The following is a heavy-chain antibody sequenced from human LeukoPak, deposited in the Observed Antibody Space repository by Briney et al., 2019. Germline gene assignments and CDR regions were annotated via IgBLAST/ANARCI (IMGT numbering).Heavy chain of an antibody. CDR2: ISAYNGNT. D-gene: IGHD3-10*01. V-gene: IGHV1-18*01. CDR3: ASWLWGVIGAFDI. Sequence: ASVKVSCKASGYTFSNYGVSWVRQAPGQGLECMGWISAYNGNTKYVEKFQGRVTMTRDTTTSTAYMELSSLTSADTAVYYCASWLWGVIGAFDIWGQGTMVTVSA. J-gene: IGHJ3*02. CDR1: GYTFSNYG.